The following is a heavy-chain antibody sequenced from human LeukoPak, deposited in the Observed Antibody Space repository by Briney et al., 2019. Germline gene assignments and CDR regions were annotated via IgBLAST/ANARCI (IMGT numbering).Heavy chain of an antibody. CDR3: AAIVVRPIPDY. D-gene: IGHD2-21*01. J-gene: IGHJ4*02. V-gene: IGHV3-21*01. Sequence: GGSLRLSCAASGFTFSSYTMNWVRQAPGKGLEWVSSISSSSSYIYYADSVKGRFTISRDNAKNSLYLQMNSLRAEDTAVYYCAAIVVRPIPDYWGQGTLVTVSS. CDR2: ISSSSSYI. CDR1: GFTFSSYT.